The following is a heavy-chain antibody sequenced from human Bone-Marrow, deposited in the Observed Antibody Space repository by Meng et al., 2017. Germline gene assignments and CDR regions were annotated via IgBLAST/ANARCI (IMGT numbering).Heavy chain of an antibody. CDR1: GGSISSSSYY. CDR3: ARGYCSTTSCYNRYFDY. CDR2: IYYTGST. J-gene: IGHJ4*02. D-gene: IGHD2-2*02. V-gene: IGHV4-39*01. Sequence: QVQLQESGPGLVKPSQTLSLTCTVSGGSISSSSYYWGWIRQPPGKGLEWIGSIYYTGSTYYNPALKSRVTISLDTSKNQFSLNLSSVTAADTAVYYCARGYCSTTSCYNRYFDYWGLGTLVTVSS.